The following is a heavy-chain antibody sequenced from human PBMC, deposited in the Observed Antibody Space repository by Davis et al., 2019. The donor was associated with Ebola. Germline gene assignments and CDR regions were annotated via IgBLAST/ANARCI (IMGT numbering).Heavy chain of an antibody. CDR2: IYSGGST. CDR1: GGSISSYY. Sequence: ETLSLTCTVSGGSISSYYWSWVRQAPGKGLEWVSVIYSGGSTYYADSVKGRFTISRDNSKNTLYLQMNSLRAEDTAVYYCARIYYYYYGMDVWGQGTTVTVSS. CDR3: ARIYYYYYGMDV. J-gene: IGHJ6*02. V-gene: IGHV3-66*01.